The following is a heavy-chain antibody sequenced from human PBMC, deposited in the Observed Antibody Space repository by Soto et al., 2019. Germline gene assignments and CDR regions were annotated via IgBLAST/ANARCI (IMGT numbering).Heavy chain of an antibody. CDR3: AKRPRALLTFDY. D-gene: IGHD1-26*01. V-gene: IGHV3-23*04. Sequence: EVQLVDSGGGLVQPGGSLRLSCVASVFIFSNYVMSWVRQAPGKGLEWVSSISDSGGTSYYADSVKGRFTISRDNSKNTLYLQMNSLRAEDTAIYYCAKRPRALLTFDYWGQGTLVTVSS. J-gene: IGHJ4*02. CDR1: VFIFSNYV. CDR2: ISDSGGTS.